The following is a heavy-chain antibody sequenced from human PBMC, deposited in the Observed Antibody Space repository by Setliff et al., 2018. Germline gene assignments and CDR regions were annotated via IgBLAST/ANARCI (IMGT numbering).Heavy chain of an antibody. D-gene: IGHD3-16*01. Sequence: GESLKISCKSYGYTFTNYWIAWVRQMPGKGLEWMGIIYLGDSDVRYSPSFQGQVTISADKSINTAYLQWSSLKASDTAIYYCARLGGWLTSPETPGAFDIWGQGTMVTVSS. CDR2: IYLGDSDV. J-gene: IGHJ3*02. CDR3: ARLGGWLTSPETPGAFDI. CDR1: GYTFTNYW. V-gene: IGHV5-51*01.